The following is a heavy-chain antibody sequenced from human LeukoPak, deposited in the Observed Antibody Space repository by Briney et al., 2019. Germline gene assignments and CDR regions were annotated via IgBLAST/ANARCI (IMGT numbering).Heavy chain of an antibody. D-gene: IGHD3-9*01. V-gene: IGHV1-69*05. J-gene: IGHJ4*02. Sequence: SVKVSCKASGGTFSSYAISWVRQAPGQGLEWMGGIIPIFGTANYAQKFQGRVTITTDESTSTAYMELSSLRSEDTAVYYCSRSLRYFDSLLYDYWSQGTLVAVSS. CDR1: GGTFSSYA. CDR2: IIPIFGTA. CDR3: SRSLRYFDSLLYDY.